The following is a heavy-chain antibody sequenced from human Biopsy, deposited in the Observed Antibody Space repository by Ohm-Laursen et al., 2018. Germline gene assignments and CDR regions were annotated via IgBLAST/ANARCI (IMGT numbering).Heavy chain of an antibody. Sequence: ASVKVSCKATGYTFTDDQIHWVREAPGQGLEWMGLVNPKKGDTRYAQKFQGRVTMTSDVSVATAYMELTGLTSDDTAVYFCSREQHFYSAWGQGTLVTVSS. D-gene: IGHD2-21*02. CDR2: VNPKKGDT. CDR3: SREQHFYSA. J-gene: IGHJ5*02. CDR1: GYTFTDDQ. V-gene: IGHV1-2*06.